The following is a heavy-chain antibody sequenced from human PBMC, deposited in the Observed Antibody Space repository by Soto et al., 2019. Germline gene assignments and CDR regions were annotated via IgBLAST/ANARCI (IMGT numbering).Heavy chain of an antibody. CDR3: ARADYGGKFDY. CDR2: IYHSGST. V-gene: IGHV4-30-2*01. D-gene: IGHD4-17*01. CDR1: GGSISSGGYS. Sequence: SETLSLTCAVSGGSISSGGYSWSWIRQPPGKGLEWIGYIYHSGSTYYNPSLKSRVTISVDRSKNQFSLKLSSVTAADTAVYYCARADYGGKFDYWGQGTLVTVSS. J-gene: IGHJ4*02.